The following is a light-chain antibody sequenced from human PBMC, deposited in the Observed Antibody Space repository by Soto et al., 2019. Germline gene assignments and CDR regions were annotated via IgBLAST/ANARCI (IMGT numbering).Light chain of an antibody. V-gene: IGLV2-14*01. J-gene: IGLJ2*01. CDR2: DVN. CDR1: SSDVGGYNF. Sequence: QSVLTQPASVSGSPGQSITISCTGTSSDVGGYNFVSWYQQHPGKAPKLMIYDVNRRPAGVSNRFSGSKSGNPASLTISGLQADDAACYYCSSYTSSSTLVFGGGTKLTVL. CDR3: SSYTSSSTLV.